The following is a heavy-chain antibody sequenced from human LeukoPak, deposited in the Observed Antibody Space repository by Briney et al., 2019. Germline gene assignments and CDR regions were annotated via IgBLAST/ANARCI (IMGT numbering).Heavy chain of an antibody. J-gene: IGHJ3*02. CDR3: ARGVSSGWYLIGPFDAFDI. CDR1: GCTFSSYA. CDR2: IIPIFGTA. D-gene: IGHD6-19*01. V-gene: IGHV1-69*05. Sequence: SVKVSCKASGCTFSSYAISWVRQAPGQGLEWMGGIIPIFGTASYAQKFQGRVKITTDESTSTAYMELSSLRSEDTAVYYCARGVSSGWYLIGPFDAFDIWGQGTMVTVSS.